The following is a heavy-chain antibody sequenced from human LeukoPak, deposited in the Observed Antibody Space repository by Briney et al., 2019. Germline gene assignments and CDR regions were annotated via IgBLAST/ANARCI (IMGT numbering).Heavy chain of an antibody. CDR3: ARSSIGWYQKLDY. V-gene: IGHV1-2*02. CDR1: GYTFTGYY. CDR2: INPNSGGT. Sequence: GASVKVSCKASGYTFTGYYMHWVRQAPGQGLEWMGWINPNSGGTNYAQKFQGRVTMTRDTSTSTAYMELRRLRSDDTAVYYCARSSIGWYQKLDYWGQGILVTVSS. D-gene: IGHD6-19*01. J-gene: IGHJ4*02.